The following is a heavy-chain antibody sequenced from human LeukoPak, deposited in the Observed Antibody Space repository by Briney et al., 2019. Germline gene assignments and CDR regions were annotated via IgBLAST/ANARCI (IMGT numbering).Heavy chain of an antibody. V-gene: IGHV3-23*01. J-gene: IGHJ6*02. CDR2: ISGSGGST. CDR1: GFTFSSYA. Sequence: GGSLRLSCAASGFTFSSYAMSWVRQAPGKGLEWVSAISGSGGSTYYADSVKGRFTISRDNSKNTLYLQMNSLRAEDAAVYYCAKGESSSSGYYYYYGMDVWGQGTTVTVSS. D-gene: IGHD6-6*01. CDR3: AKGESSSSGYYYYYGMDV.